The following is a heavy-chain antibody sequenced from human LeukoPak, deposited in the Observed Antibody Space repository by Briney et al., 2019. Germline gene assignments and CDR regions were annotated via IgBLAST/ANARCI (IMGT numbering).Heavy chain of an antibody. Sequence: SQTLSLTCTVSGGSISSDGYYWSWIRQPPGKGLEWVGYIYHSGITYYNPSLKSRLTISVDRSKNQFSLKLSSVTAADTAVYYCVRVRGRRSQYPLLYVRPQGDVWGKGTTVTVSS. CDR1: GGSISSDGYY. J-gene: IGHJ6*04. V-gene: IGHV4-30-2*01. CDR2: IYHSGIT. D-gene: IGHD2-2*02. CDR3: VRVRGRRSQYPLLYVRPQGDV.